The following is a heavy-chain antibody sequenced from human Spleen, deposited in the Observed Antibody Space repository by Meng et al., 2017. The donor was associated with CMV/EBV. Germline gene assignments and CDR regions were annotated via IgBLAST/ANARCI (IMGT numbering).Heavy chain of an antibody. Sequence: GGSLRLSCAASGFTFSSYAMHWVRQAPGKGLEWVAVISYDGSNKYYADSVKGRFTISRDNSKNTLYLQMNSLRAEDTAVYYCARDNYYDIYGMDVWGQGTTVTVSS. CDR2: ISYDGSNK. V-gene: IGHV3-30-3*01. CDR1: GFTFSSYA. CDR3: ARDNYYDIYGMDV. J-gene: IGHJ6*02.